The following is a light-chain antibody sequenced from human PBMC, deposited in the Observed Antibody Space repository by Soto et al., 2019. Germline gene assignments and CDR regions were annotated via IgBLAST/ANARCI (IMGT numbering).Light chain of an antibody. CDR3: RQYNTYST. CDR2: DAS. J-gene: IGKJ5*01. CDR1: QSISRW. V-gene: IGKV1-5*01. Sequence: DIQMTQSPSTLSASVGDRVTITFRASQSISRWLAWYQQKPGKAPQALIYDASSLKSGVPSRFSGNGSGTEFTLTISSLQPDDFATYYCRQYNTYSTFGQGTRLEIK.